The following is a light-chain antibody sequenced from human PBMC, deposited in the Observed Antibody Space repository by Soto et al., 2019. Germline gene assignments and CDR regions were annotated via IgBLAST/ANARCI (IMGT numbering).Light chain of an antibody. CDR3: QQTRTYPST. CDR1: QSISSD. Sequence: DIQMTQSPFSLSASVADRVTITCRTSQSISSDLNWYQQKPGEAPKLLIHAASTLHGGVPSRFSGSGSGTDFTLTITSLQAEDFATYYCQQTRTYPSTFGGGTKVDIK. J-gene: IGKJ4*01. V-gene: IGKV1-39*01. CDR2: AAS.